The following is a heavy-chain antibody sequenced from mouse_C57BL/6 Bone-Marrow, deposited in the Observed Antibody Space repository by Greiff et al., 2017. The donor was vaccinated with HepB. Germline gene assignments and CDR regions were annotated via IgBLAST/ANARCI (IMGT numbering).Heavy chain of an antibody. CDR3: ARGGWVRRNAMDY. Sequence: QVQLQQPGAELVKPGASVKLSCKASGYTFTSYWMHWVKQRPGRGLEWIGRIVPNSGGTKYNEKFKSQVTLTVDKPSSTAYMQLSSLTSGDSAVYDCARGGWVRRNAMDYWGQGTSVTVSS. J-gene: IGHJ4*01. D-gene: IGHD2-2*01. CDR1: GYTFTSYW. V-gene: IGHV1-72*01. CDR2: IVPNSGGT.